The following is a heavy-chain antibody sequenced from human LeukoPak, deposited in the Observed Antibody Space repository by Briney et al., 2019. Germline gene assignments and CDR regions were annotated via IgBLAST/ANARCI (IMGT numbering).Heavy chain of an antibody. J-gene: IGHJ2*01. CDR2: TRNKANSYTT. V-gene: IGHV3-72*01. D-gene: IGHD3-10*01. CDR3: ARESGGGVLGYFDL. Sequence: PGGSLRLSCAASGFTFSSYAMSWVRQAPGKGLEWVGRTRNKANSYTTEYAASVKGRFTISRDDSKKSLYLQMNSLKTEDTAVYYCARESGGGVLGYFDLWGRGTLVSVSS. CDR1: GFTFSSYA.